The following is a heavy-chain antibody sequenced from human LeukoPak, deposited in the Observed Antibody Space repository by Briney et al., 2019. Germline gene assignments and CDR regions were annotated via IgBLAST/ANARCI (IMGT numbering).Heavy chain of an antibody. Sequence: PAETLSLTCTVSGGSISSGDYYWRWSRQPPGTGREWIGYMYYSGSNYDNPSLKSRVTISVDTSKNQFSLKLSSVTAADTAVYYCARAILATIPYYFDYWGQGTLVTVSS. CDR2: MYYSGSN. D-gene: IGHD5-24*01. CDR1: GGSISSGDYY. J-gene: IGHJ4*02. V-gene: IGHV4-30-4*08. CDR3: ARAILATIPYYFDY.